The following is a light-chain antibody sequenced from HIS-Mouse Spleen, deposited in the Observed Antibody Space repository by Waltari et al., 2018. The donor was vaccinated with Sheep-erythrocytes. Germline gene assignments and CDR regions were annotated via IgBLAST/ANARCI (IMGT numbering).Light chain of an antibody. CDR3: CSYAGSSTWV. CDR2: EGS. J-gene: IGLJ3*02. Sequence: QSALTQPASVSGSPGQSITIPWYQQHPGKAPKLMIYEGSKRPSGVSNRFSGSKSGNTASLTISGLQAEDEADYYCCSYAGSSTWVFGGGTKLTVL. V-gene: IGLV2-23*01.